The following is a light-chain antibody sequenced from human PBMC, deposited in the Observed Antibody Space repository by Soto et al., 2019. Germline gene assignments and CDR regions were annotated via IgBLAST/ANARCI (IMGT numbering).Light chain of an antibody. CDR1: SSDVGGYNY. V-gene: IGLV2-11*01. CDR2: DVT. J-gene: IGLJ2*01. Sequence: QSALTQPRSVSASPGQSVTISCTGTSSDVGGYNYVSWYQQHPGKAPQVVVYDVTKRPSGVPDRFSGSKSGNTASLTISGLQAEDEADYYCSSYTSTGTLVFGGGTKLTVL. CDR3: SSYTSTGTLV.